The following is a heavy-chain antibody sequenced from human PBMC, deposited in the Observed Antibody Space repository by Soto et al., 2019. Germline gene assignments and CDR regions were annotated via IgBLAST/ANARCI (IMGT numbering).Heavy chain of an antibody. J-gene: IGHJ5*01. D-gene: IGHD2-15*01. CDR1: GGSTSRRSYD. CDR2: IYYSGSS. V-gene: IGHV4-31*02. Sequence: SQALSLTWTVSGGSTSRRSYDVCRICQDPGKGLEWIGYIYYSGSSYYNPSLKSRITMSVDTSNNQFSLRLNSVTAADTAVYYCASCVRNCSAIGYLDSFASCCQETLV. CDR3: ASCVRNCSAIGYLDSFAS.